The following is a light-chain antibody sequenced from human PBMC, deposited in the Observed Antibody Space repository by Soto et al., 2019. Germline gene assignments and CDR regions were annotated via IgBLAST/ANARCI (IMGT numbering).Light chain of an antibody. CDR2: KAA. Sequence: DIQMTQSPSTLSASVGDRVTITCRASQSVDTCLAWYQQKPGQAPHLLIYKAASLETGVPSRFSGSGSVTEFTLTISILQPDDFATYYCQQFYRYPWTFGQGTKVEIK. CDR1: QSVDTC. V-gene: IGKV1-5*03. CDR3: QQFYRYPWT. J-gene: IGKJ1*01.